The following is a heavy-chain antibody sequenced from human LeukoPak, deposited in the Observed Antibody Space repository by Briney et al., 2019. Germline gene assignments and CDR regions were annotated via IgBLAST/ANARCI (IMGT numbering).Heavy chain of an antibody. J-gene: IGHJ6*02. D-gene: IGHD3-9*01. CDR3: ARDPKLDDILEDGMDV. CDR1: GYTFTSYY. CDR2: TNPSGGST. Sequence: VASVKVSCKASGYTFTSYYMHWVRQAPGQGLEWMGITNPSGGSTSYAQKFQGRVTTTRDTSTSTVYMELSSLRSEDTAVYYCARDPKLDDILEDGMDVWGQGTTVTVSS. V-gene: IGHV1-46*01.